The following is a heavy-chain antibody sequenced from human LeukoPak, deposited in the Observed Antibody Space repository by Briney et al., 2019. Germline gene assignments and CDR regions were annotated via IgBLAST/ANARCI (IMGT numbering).Heavy chain of an antibody. CDR1: GYTFTGYY. CDR3: ARVISYYYDGTNYSYYFDY. J-gene: IGHJ4*02. CDR2: INPNSGGT. D-gene: IGHD3-22*01. Sequence: ASVKVSCKTSGYTFTGYYMHWVRQAPGQGLEWMGWINPNSGGTNYAQKFQGRVTMTRDTSIGTAYMGLSRLRSDDTAVYYCARVISYYYDGTNYSYYFDYWGQGTLVTVSS. V-gene: IGHV1-2*02.